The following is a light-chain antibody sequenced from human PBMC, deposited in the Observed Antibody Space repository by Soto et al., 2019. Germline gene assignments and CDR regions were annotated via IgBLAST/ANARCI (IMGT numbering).Light chain of an antibody. CDR2: GAS. CDR3: QQYNSWPRT. Sequence: EIVMTQSPATLSVSPGERATLSCRASQSVISYLAWYQQKPGQAPRLLIYGASTRATGIPVRFSGSGSGTEFTLTISSLQSEDFAVYYCQQYNSWPRTFGQGTKVEIK. CDR1: QSVISY. J-gene: IGKJ1*01. V-gene: IGKV3-15*01.